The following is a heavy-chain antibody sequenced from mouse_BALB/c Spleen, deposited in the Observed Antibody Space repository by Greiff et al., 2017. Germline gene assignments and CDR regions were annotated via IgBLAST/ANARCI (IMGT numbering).Heavy chain of an antibody. Sequence: QVQLQQSGAELVKPGASVKLSCKASGYTFTSYYMYWVKQRPGQGLEWIGEINPSNGGTNFNEKFKSKATLTVDKSSSTAYMQLSSLTSEDSAVYYCTRGDRYGFAYWGQGTLVTVSA. CDR3: TRGDRYGFAY. J-gene: IGHJ3*01. D-gene: IGHD2-14*01. V-gene: IGHV1S81*02. CDR1: GYTFTSYY. CDR2: INPSNGGT.